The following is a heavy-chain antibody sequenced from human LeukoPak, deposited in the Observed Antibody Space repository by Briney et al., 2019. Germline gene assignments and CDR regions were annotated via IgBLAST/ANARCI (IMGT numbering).Heavy chain of an antibody. J-gene: IGHJ6*02. D-gene: IGHD6-25*01. CDR1: GYTLTELS. CDR3: ARKRNYYYGMDV. CDR2: FDPEDGET. V-gene: IGHV1-24*01. Sequence: GASVKVSCKVSGYTLTELSMHWVRQAPGKGLEWMGGFDPEDGETIYAQKFQGRVTMTRDTSISTAYMELSRLRSDDTAVYCCARKRNYYYGMDVWGQGTTVTVSS.